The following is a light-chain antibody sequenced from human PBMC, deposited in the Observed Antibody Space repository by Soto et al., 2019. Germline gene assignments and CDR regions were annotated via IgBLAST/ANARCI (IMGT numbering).Light chain of an antibody. V-gene: IGLV1-47*01. Sequence: HSVLTQPPSASGTPGQRVTVSCSGSSSNIGSNFVFWYQQLPGTAPKLLIYRNNQRPSGVPDRFSGSKSGTSASLAISGLRSEDEADYYCAARDDSLHMIFGGGTKLTVL. CDR3: AARDDSLHMI. CDR2: RNN. CDR1: SSNIGSNF. J-gene: IGLJ2*01.